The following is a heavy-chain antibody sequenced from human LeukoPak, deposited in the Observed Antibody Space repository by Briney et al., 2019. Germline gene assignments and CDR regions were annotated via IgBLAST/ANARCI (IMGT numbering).Heavy chain of an antibody. J-gene: IGHJ6*03. CDR1: GGSISSHY. Sequence: PSETLSLTCTVSGGSISSHYWSWIRQPPGKGLEWIGYIYYSGSTNYNPSLKSRVTISVDTSKNQFSLKLSSVTAADTAVYYCARLGDDYRFGKAYYYYYMDVWGKGTTVTVSS. CDR3: ARLGDDYRFGKAYYYYYMDV. CDR2: IYYSGST. V-gene: IGHV4-59*11. D-gene: IGHD3-10*01.